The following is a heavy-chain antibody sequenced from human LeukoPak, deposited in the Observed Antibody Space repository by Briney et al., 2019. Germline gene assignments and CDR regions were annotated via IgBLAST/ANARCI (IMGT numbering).Heavy chain of an antibody. D-gene: IGHD6-19*01. CDR2: IYTSGTT. CDR1: GGSIRSGSYY. CDR3: ARWYSSSTGDRFDS. J-gene: IGHJ4*02. Sequence: SETLSLTCSVSGGSIRSGSYYRSWIRQPAGKGLELIGRIYTSGTTHYNPSLQSRVTITVDTSKNQFFVKLISVNAADTAVYYCARWYSSSTGDRFDSWGQGTQVTVSS. V-gene: IGHV4-61*02.